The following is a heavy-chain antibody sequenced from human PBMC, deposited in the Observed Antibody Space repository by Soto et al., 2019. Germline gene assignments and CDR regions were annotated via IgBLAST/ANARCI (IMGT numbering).Heavy chain of an antibody. CDR2: ISGSGGST. V-gene: IGHV3-23*01. D-gene: IGHD1-26*01. J-gene: IGHJ4*02. CDR1: GFTFSRNA. CDR3: AKDNLLVGATCFDS. Sequence: EVQLLESGGGLVQPGGSLRLSCAASGFTFSRNAISWVRQAPGKGLEWVSAISGSGGSTYYADSVKGRFTISGDNSKNTLYLQMTSLRAEDTAVYYCAKDNLLVGATCFDSWGQGTLVTVSS.